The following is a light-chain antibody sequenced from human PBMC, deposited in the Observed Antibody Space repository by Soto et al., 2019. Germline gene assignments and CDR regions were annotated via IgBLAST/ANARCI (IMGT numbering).Light chain of an antibody. J-gene: IGKJ4*01. CDR1: QDIRNY. Sequence: DIQMTQSPSSLSASVGDRVTITCQASQDIRNYLNLYQQKPGKAPKLLIYDASNLETGVPSRFSGSGSGTDFTFTISSLQPEDIGAYYCQQYDNLPPLSFGGGTKVEI. CDR2: DAS. CDR3: QQYDNLPPLS. V-gene: IGKV1-33*01.